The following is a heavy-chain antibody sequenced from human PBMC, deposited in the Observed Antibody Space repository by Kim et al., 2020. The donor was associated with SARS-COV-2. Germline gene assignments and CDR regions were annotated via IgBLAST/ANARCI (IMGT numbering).Heavy chain of an antibody. Sequence: SETLSLTCTVSGGSVSSGSYYWSWIRQPPGKGLEWIGYIYYSGSTNYNPSLKSRVTISVDTSKNQFSLKLSSVTAADTAVYYCATASRSSSKSFDYWGQGTLVTVSS. V-gene: IGHV4-61*01. J-gene: IGHJ4*02. CDR3: ATASRSSSKSFDY. CDR2: IYYSGST. D-gene: IGHD3-10*01. CDR1: GGSVSSGSYY.